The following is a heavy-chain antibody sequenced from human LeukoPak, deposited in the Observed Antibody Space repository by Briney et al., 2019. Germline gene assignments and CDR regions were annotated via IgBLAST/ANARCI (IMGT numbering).Heavy chain of an antibody. V-gene: IGHV3-48*03. CDR1: GFTFSSYE. J-gene: IGHJ4*02. CDR3: ARSPTSLNWNYG. Sequence: GGSLRLSCAASGFTFSSYEMNWVRQAPGKGLEWVSYISSSGSTIYYADSVKGRFTISRDNAKNSLYLQMNSLRAEDTAVYYCARSPTSLNWNYGWGQGTLVTVSS. CDR2: ISSSGSTI. D-gene: IGHD1-7*01.